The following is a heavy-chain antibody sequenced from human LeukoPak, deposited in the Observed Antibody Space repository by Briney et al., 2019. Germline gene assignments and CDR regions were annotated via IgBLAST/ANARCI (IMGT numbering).Heavy chain of an antibody. D-gene: IGHD3-3*01. Sequence: SETLSLTCTVSGGSISSYYWSWIRQPPGKGLEWIGYIYYSGSTNYNPSLKSRVTISVDTSKNQFSLKLSSVTAADTAVYYCARGRGASPYYDFWSGYYSGLFDYWGQGTLATVSS. CDR3: ARGRGASPYYDFWSGYYSGLFDY. V-gene: IGHV4-59*01. CDR1: GGSISSYY. J-gene: IGHJ4*02. CDR2: IYYSGST.